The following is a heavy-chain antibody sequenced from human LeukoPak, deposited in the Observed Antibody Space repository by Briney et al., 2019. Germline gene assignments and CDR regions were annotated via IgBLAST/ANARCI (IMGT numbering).Heavy chain of an antibody. CDR3: ARPDYGGNRGSFDI. Sequence: ASVKVSCKASGYTFTSYGIIWVRQAPGQGLEWMGWINGYNSNTNYTQKLQGRVTMTTDTSTSTAYMELRSLRSDDTAVYYCARPDYGGNRGSFDIWGQGTMVTVSS. V-gene: IGHV1-18*01. D-gene: IGHD4-23*01. CDR2: INGYNSNT. J-gene: IGHJ3*02. CDR1: GYTFTSYG.